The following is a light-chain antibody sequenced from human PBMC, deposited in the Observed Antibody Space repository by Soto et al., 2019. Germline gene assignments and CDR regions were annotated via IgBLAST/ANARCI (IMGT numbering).Light chain of an antibody. CDR2: NVS. V-gene: IGLV2-14*03. J-gene: IGLJ1*01. CDR1: SSDVGGYNH. CDR3: TSSTSGSLYV. Sequence: QSFLTQPASVSGSPGQSITISCTGTSSDVGGYNHVSWYQQYPGKVPKLLIYNVSHRPSGVSNRFSGSKSGNTASLTISGLQAEDEADYFCTSSTSGSLYVFGTGTKVTVL.